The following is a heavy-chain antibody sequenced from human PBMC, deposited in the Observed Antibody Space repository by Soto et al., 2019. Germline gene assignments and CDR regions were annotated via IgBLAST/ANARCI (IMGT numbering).Heavy chain of an antibody. Sequence: PSDTLSLTCTVSGGSLSSSSYYRGWIRQPPGKGLEWIGSIYYSGSTYYNPSLKSRVTISVDKSKNQFSLKLSSVTAADTAVYYCARATLYGNITMVRGVKSYYYGMDVWGQGTTVTVSS. CDR1: GGSLSSSSYY. CDR2: IYYSGST. D-gene: IGHD3-10*01. CDR3: ARATLYGNITMVRGVKSYYYGMDV. J-gene: IGHJ6*02. V-gene: IGHV4-39*07.